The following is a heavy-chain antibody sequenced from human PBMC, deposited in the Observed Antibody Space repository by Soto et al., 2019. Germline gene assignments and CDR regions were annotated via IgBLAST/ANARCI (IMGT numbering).Heavy chain of an antibody. J-gene: IGHJ3*02. CDR1: GGSISSGDYY. D-gene: IGHD2-15*01. CDR3: ARGTRYCSGGSCGTDAFDI. V-gene: IGHV4-30-4*01. Sequence: SETLSLTCTVSGGSISSGDYYWSWIRQPPGKSLEWIGYIYYSGSTYYNPSLKSRVTISVDTSKNQFSLKLSSVTAADTAVYYCARGTRYCSGGSCGTDAFDIWGQGTMVTVSS. CDR2: IYYSGST.